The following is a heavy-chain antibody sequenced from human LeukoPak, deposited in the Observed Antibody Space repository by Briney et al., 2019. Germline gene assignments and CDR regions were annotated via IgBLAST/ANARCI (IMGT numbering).Heavy chain of an antibody. J-gene: IGHJ3*02. Sequence: GGSLRLSCAASGFTFSSYSMNWVRQAPGKGLEWVSSISSSSSSYIYYADSVKGRFTISRDNAENSLYLQMNSLRAEDTAVYYCARGVSYVWGSYRTDAFDIWGQGTMVTVSS. V-gene: IGHV3-21*01. D-gene: IGHD3-16*02. CDR1: GFTFSSYS. CDR3: ARGVSYVWGSYRTDAFDI. CDR2: ISSSSSSYI.